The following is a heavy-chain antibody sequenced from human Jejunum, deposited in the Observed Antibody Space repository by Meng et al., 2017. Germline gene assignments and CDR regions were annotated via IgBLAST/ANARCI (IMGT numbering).Heavy chain of an antibody. CDR3: ATEYRISETFDY. CDR2: IGSNGRDT. D-gene: IGHD6-6*01. CDR1: GFIFSTYD. Sequence: QVQLVGSGGGVVQPGRSLRLSCAASGFIFSTYDMHWVRQAPGKGLEWVAFIGSNGRDTFYADSVKGRFTISRDNSKNTLYLQMNSLRAEDTAIYYCATEYRISETFDYWGQGTLVTVSS. J-gene: IGHJ4*02. V-gene: IGHV3-33*01.